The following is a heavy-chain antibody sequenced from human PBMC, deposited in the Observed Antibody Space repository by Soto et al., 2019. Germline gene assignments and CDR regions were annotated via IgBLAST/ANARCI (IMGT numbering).Heavy chain of an antibody. CDR2: IYYSGST. J-gene: IGHJ4*02. CDR3: ARHSGSWDYFDY. CDR1: GGPISSSSYY. V-gene: IGHV4-39*01. D-gene: IGHD6-13*01. Sequence: ETLSLTCTVSGGPISSSSYYWGWIRQPPGKGLEWIGSIYYSGSTYYNPSLKSRVTISVDTSKNQFSLKLSSVTAADTAVYYCARHSGSWDYFDYWGQGTLVTVSS.